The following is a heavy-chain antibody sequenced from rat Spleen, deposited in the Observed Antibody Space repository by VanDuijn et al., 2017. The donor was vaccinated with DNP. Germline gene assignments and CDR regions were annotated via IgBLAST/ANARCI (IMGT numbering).Heavy chain of an antibody. V-gene: IGHV2-27*01. CDR1: GFSLTSYH. D-gene: IGHD1-3*01. CDR2: IQSGGST. J-gene: IGHJ2*01. CDR3: AHFNYGSYFDY. Sequence: QVQLKESGPGLVQPSQTLSLTCTVSGFSLTSYHVHWVRQPPGKGLAWMGRIQSGGSTDYNSALKSRLSISRDTSKSQVFLKMNSVQTEDTAMYFCAHFNYGSYFDYWCQGVMVTVSS.